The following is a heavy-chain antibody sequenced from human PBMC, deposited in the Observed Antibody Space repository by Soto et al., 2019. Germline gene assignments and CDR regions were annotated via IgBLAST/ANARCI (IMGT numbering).Heavy chain of an antibody. CDR2: IYYSGST. CDR3: ASPGGYGDYRY. J-gene: IGHJ4*02. D-gene: IGHD4-17*01. Sequence: TLSLTCTVSGGSVSSGSYYWSWIRQPPGKGLEWIGYIYYSGSTNYNPSLKSRVTISVDTSKNQFSLKLSSVTAADTAVYYCASPGGYGDYRYWGQGTLVTVSS. CDR1: GGSVSSGSYY. V-gene: IGHV4-61*01.